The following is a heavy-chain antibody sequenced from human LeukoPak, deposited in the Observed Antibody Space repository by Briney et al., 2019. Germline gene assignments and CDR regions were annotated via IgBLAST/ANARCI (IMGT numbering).Heavy chain of an antibody. J-gene: IGHJ5*02. CDR3: ATGSVPGWFDP. CDR2: ISGSGGST. D-gene: IGHD1-14*01. V-gene: IGHV3-23*01. CDR1: GFTFSSYA. Sequence: PGGSLRLSCAASGFTFSSYAMSWVRQAQGKGREGVSAISGSGGSTYYADSVKGRFTISRDNSKNTLYLQMNSLRAEDTAVYYCATGSVPGWFDPWGQGTLVTVSS.